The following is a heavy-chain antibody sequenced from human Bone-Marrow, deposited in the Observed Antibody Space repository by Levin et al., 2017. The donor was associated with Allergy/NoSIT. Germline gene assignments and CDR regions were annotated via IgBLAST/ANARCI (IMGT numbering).Heavy chain of an antibody. CDR1: GFNFSDYY. J-gene: IGHJ6*03. D-gene: IGHD6-6*01. CDR3: ARVSRITARLLTDFYYYYYMDV. V-gene: IGHV3-11*06. Sequence: LSLTCAASGFNFSDYYMSWIRQAPGKGLEWISYISNGSDSINYADSVKGRLTISRDNAKNSLYLQVANLRAEDTAVYYCARVSRITARLLTDFYYYYYMDVWGKGTTVIASS. CDR2: ISNGSDSI.